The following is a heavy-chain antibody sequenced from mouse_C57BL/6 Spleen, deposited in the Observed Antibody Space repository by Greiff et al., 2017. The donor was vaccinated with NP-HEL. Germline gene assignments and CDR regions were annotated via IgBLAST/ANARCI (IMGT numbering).Heavy chain of an antibody. CDR2: IYPSDSET. D-gene: IGHD2-4*01. CDR3: ARRRDYDDY. CDR1: GYTFTSYW. Sequence: VQLQQPGAELVRPGSSVKLSCKASGYTFTSYWMEWVKQRPGQGLEWIGNIYPSDSETHYNQKFKDKATLTVDKSSSTAYMQLSSLTSEDSAVYYYARRRDYDDYWGQGTTLTVSS. V-gene: IGHV1-61*01. J-gene: IGHJ2*01.